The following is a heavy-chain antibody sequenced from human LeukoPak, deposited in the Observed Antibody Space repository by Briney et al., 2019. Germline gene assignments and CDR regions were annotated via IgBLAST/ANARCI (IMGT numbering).Heavy chain of an antibody. D-gene: IGHD4-17*01. CDR1: RFTFDDYA. Sequence: GRSLRLSCAASRFTFDDYAMHWVRQAPGKGLEWVSGISWNSGSIGYADSVKGRFTISRDNAKNSLYLQMNSLRAEDTALYYCAKLDVTTVSQKDYWGQGTLVTVSS. V-gene: IGHV3-9*01. J-gene: IGHJ4*02. CDR2: ISWNSGSI. CDR3: AKLDVTTVSQKDY.